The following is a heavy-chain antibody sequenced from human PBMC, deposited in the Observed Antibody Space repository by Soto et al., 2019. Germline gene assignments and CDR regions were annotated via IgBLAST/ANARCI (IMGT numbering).Heavy chain of an antibody. V-gene: IGHV4-39*01. Sequence: KPSETLSLTCTVSGGSISSSSYYWGWIRQPPGKGLEWIGSIYYSGSTYYNPSLKSRVTISVDTSKNQFSLKLSSVTAADTAVYYCARHEGWLLRSPSFDYWGQGTLVTVSS. CDR1: GGSISSSSYY. CDR3: ARHEGWLLRSPSFDY. D-gene: IGHD3-22*01. J-gene: IGHJ4*02. CDR2: IYYSGST.